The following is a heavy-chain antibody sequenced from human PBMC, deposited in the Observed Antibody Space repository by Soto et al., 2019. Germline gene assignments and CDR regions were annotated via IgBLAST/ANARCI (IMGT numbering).Heavy chain of an antibody. Sequence: SGPTLVNPTETLTLTCTVSGFSLSNARMGVSWIRQPPGKALEWLAHIFSNDEKSYSTSLKSRLTISKDTSKSQVVLTMTNMDPVDTATYYCARIPDSSSWYYFDYWGQGTLVTVSS. CDR3: ARIPDSSSWYYFDY. D-gene: IGHD6-13*01. V-gene: IGHV2-26*01. CDR1: GFSLSNARMG. J-gene: IGHJ4*02. CDR2: IFSNDEK.